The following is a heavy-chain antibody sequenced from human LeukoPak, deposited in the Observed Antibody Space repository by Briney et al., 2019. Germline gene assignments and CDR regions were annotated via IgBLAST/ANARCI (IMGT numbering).Heavy chain of an antibody. J-gene: IGHJ4*02. Sequence: ASVTVSRKASGYTFTGYYMQWVRQAPGQGLEWMGWINPNSGGTNYAQRFQGRVTMTRDTSISTAYMELRSLRSDDTAVYYCARGYGTTRGDYWGQGTLVTVSS. D-gene: IGHD3-10*01. CDR3: ARGYGTTRGDY. CDR2: INPNSGGT. CDR1: GYTFTGYY. V-gene: IGHV1-2*02.